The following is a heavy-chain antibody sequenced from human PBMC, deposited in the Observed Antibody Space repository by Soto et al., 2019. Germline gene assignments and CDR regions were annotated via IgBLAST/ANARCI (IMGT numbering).Heavy chain of an antibody. J-gene: IGHJ4*02. D-gene: IGHD4-17*01. CDR1: GGSISSSSYY. V-gene: IGHV4-39*01. CDR2: IYYSGST. CDR3: ARSMTTVVTLDY. Sequence: QLQLQESGPGLVKPSETLSLTCTVSGGSISSSSYYWGWIRQPPGKGLEWIGSIYYSGSTYYNPSLKSRVTISVHTSKNQFSLKLSSVTAADTAVYYCARSMTTVVTLDYWGQGTLVTVSS.